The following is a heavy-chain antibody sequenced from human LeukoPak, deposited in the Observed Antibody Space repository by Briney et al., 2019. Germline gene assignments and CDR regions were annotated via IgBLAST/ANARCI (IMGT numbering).Heavy chain of an antibody. CDR2: IGSSSSTI. CDR1: GFAFSDYS. Sequence: GGSLRLSCAASGFAFSDYSMNWVRQAPGKGLEWVSYIGSSSSTIIYADSVKGRFTISRDNAKNSLYLQMNSLRAEDTAVYYCARGGSTSWYYFDYWGQGTLVTVSS. J-gene: IGHJ4*02. CDR3: ARGGSTSWYYFDY. V-gene: IGHV3-48*04. D-gene: IGHD6-13*01.